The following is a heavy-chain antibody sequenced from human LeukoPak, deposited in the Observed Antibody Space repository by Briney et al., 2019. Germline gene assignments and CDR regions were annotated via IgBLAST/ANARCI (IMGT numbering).Heavy chain of an antibody. J-gene: IGHJ6*02. V-gene: IGHV3-23*01. Sequence: GGSLRLSCAASGFTFSSYAMSWVRQAPGKGLEWVSTISGSGGSTYYADSVKGRFTISRDNPKNTLYLQMNSLRAEDTAVYYCAKGPEYCSGGTCFTYAMDVWGQGTTVTVSS. CDR2: ISGSGGST. CDR1: GFTFSSYA. D-gene: IGHD2-15*01. CDR3: AKGPEYCSGGTCFTYAMDV.